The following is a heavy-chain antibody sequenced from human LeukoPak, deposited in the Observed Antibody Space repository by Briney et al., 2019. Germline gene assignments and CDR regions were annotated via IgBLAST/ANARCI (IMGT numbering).Heavy chain of an antibody. J-gene: IGHJ4*02. V-gene: IGHV3-9*03. CDR3: AKVPTPGIAVAAYFDY. CDR1: GFTFDDYA. CDR2: ISWNSGSI. D-gene: IGHD6-19*01. Sequence: GGSLRLSCAASGFTFDDYAMHWVRQAPGKGLEWVSGISWNSGSIGYADSVKGRFTISRDNAKNSLYLQMNSLRAEDMALYYCAKVPTPGIAVAAYFDYWGQGTLVTVSS.